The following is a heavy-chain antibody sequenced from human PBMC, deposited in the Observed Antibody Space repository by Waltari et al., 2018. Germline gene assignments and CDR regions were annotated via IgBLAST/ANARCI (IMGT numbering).Heavy chain of an antibody. J-gene: IGHJ4*02. CDR1: GLTFSRFW. CDR2: INQDGSEK. CDR3: ASGGHVDY. Sequence: EVQLVESGGTLVQPGGSLRLSCAVSGLTFSRFWMTWVRQAPGKGREWVANINQDGSEKHYVDSLKCRFTISRDNAKNSLSLQMNSLRAEDTAVYYCASGGHVDYCGQGTLVTVSS. V-gene: IGHV3-7*01.